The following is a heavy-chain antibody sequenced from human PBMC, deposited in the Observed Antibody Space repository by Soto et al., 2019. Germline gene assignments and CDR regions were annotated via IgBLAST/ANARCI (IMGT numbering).Heavy chain of an antibody. Sequence: QVQLVQSGAEVKKPGSSVKVSCKASGGTFSSYAISWVRQAPGQGLEWMGGIIPIFGTANYAQKFQGRVTITXGEVTXXAYMELSSLRSEDTAVYYCARVYAYCGGDCYSGDYWGQGTLVTVSS. D-gene: IGHD2-21*02. CDR3: ARVYAYCGGDCYSGDY. CDR1: GGTFSSYA. V-gene: IGHV1-69*05. CDR2: IIPIFGTA. J-gene: IGHJ4*02.